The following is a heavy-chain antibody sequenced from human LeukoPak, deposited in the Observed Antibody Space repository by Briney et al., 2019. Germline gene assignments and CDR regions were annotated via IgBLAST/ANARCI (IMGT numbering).Heavy chain of an antibody. V-gene: IGHV1-46*01. CDR2: INPSGGST. J-gene: IGHJ4*02. D-gene: IGHD4-17*01. Sequence: ASVKVSCKASGYTFISYYMHWVRQAPGQGLEWMGIINPSGGSTSYAQKFQGRVTMTRDTSTSTVYMELSSLRSEDTAVYYCAREDYGLGYFDYWGQGTLVTVSS. CDR3: AREDYGLGYFDY. CDR1: GYTFISYY.